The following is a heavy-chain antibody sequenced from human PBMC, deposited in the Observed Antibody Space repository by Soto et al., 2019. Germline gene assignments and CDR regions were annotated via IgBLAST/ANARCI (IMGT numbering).Heavy chain of an antibody. CDR1: GYTFTSYA. D-gene: IGHD2-21*01. J-gene: IGHJ2*01. Sequence: QVQLVQSGAEVKKPGASVKVSCKASGYTFTSYAMHWVRQAPGQRLEWMGWINAGNGNTKYSQKFQGRVTITRDTSACTAYMELSRLRSEDTAVYYCARVPGYSIGDLWGRGTLVTVSS. CDR3: ARVPGYSIGDL. CDR2: INAGNGNT. V-gene: IGHV1-3*01.